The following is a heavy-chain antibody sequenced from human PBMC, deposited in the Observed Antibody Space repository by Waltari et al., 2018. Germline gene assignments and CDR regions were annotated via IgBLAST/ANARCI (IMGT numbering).Heavy chain of an antibody. D-gene: IGHD6-19*01. CDR3: ARDYWTTGSGRHLSFMDV. Sequence: QVQLLQSGSDLKKPGASVKVSCRASGYNFGVYGISWVRQAPGQGLAWMGWSSPEKNDKRYAQKFQGRLTMTTDTSTRTAYMQLRSLRSDDPAVYYCARDYWTTGSGRHLSFMDVWGKGTTVIISS. CDR2: SSPEKNDK. J-gene: IGHJ6*03. V-gene: IGHV1-18*01. CDR1: GYNFGVYG.